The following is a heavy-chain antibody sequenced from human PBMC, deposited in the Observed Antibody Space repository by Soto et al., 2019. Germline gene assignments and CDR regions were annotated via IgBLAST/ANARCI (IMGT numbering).Heavy chain of an antibody. CDR3: VRYRSRDYYYGLDV. J-gene: IGHJ6*02. CDR2: IYPGDSDR. CDR1: GYSFDNYW. D-gene: IGHD3-10*01. Sequence: GESLKISCKGPGYSFDNYWIGWVRQMPGKGLEWMAIIYPGDSDRRYSPSFQGQVTISADQSISTAYLQWSSLKASDNANYYCVRYRSRDYYYGLDVWGQGTTVTVSS. V-gene: IGHV5-51*01.